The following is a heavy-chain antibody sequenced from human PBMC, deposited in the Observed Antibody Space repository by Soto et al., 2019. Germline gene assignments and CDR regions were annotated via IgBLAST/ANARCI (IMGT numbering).Heavy chain of an antibody. D-gene: IGHD1-7*01. CDR1: GFSLSTSGVG. Sequence: QITLKESGPTLVKPTQTLTLTCTFSGFSLSTSGVGVGWIRQPPGKALEWLALIYWDDDKHYSPSLKSRLTNTKHTSKTHVVLTITTKAPVDTATYYCEHRAGTTDVRCFDPWGQGPLVTVSS. CDR2: IYWDDDK. V-gene: IGHV2-5*02. J-gene: IGHJ5*02. CDR3: EHRAGTTDVRCFDP.